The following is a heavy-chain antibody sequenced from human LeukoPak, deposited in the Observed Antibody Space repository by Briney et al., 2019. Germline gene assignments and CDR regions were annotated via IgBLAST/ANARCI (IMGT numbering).Heavy chain of an antibody. D-gene: IGHD2-15*01. V-gene: IGHV1-24*01. CDR2: LDPEDGET. Sequence: GASVKVSCKVSGYTLTELSMHWVRQAPGKGLEWMGGLDPEDGETIYAQKFQGRVTMTEDTSTDTAYMELSSLRSEDTAVYYCATVFEYFTDIVVVVAANWGQGTLVTVSS. CDR1: GYTLTELS. CDR3: ATVFEYFTDIVVVVAAN. J-gene: IGHJ4*02.